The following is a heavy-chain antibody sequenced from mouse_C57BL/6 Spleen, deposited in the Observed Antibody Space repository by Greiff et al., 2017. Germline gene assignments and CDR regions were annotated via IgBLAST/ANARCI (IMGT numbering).Heavy chain of an antibody. D-gene: IGHD2-5*01. Sequence: VQVVESGPELVKPGASVKISCKASGYSFTSYYIHWVKQRPGQGLEWIGWIYPGGGNTKYNEKFKGTATLTADTSSSTAYMQLSSLTSEDSAVYYCAKISNYFMDYWGQGASVTVSS. J-gene: IGHJ4*01. CDR3: AKISNYFMDY. CDR2: IYPGGGNT. V-gene: IGHV1-66*01. CDR1: GYSFTSYY.